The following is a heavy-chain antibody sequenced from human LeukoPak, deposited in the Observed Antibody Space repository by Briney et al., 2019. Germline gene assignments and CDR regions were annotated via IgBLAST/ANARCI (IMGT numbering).Heavy chain of an antibody. Sequence: GGSLRLSCAASGFTFSSYAMSWVRQAPGKGLEWVSAISGSGGSTYYADSVKGRFTISRDNSKNTLYLQMNSLRAEDTAVYYCAKDLLVGATIPYHFDYWGQGTLVTVSS. CDR1: GFTFSSYA. D-gene: IGHD1-26*01. J-gene: IGHJ4*02. CDR3: AKDLLVGATIPYHFDY. V-gene: IGHV3-23*01. CDR2: ISGSGGST.